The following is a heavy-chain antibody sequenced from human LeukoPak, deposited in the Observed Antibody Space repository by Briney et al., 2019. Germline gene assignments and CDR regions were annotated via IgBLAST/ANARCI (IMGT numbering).Heavy chain of an antibody. CDR1: GFTFSSNA. CDR2: ISGGGGST. J-gene: IGHJ4*02. CDR3: AKRSVVTGWAGRSPAADY. D-gene: IGHD4-23*01. Sequence: GGSLRLSCAASGFTFSSNAMSWVRQAPGKGLEWVSAISGGGGSTYYADSVKGRFTISRDNSKNTLYLQMNSLRAEDTAVYYCAKRSVVTGWAGRSPAADYWGQGTLVTVSS. V-gene: IGHV3-23*01.